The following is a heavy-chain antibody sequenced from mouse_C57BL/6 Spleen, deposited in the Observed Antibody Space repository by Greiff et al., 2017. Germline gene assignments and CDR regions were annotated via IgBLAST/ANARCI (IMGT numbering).Heavy chain of an antibody. Sequence: VQLQQSGAELVKPGASVKISCKASGYAFSSYWMNWVKQRPGKGLEWIGQIYPGDGDTNYHGKFKGKATLTADKSSSTAYMQLSSLTSEDSAVYFCARDGSNYDYAMDYWGQGTSVTVSS. CDR2: IYPGDGDT. CDR3: ARDGSNYDYAMDY. V-gene: IGHV1-80*01. J-gene: IGHJ4*01. CDR1: GYAFSSYW. D-gene: IGHD2-5*01.